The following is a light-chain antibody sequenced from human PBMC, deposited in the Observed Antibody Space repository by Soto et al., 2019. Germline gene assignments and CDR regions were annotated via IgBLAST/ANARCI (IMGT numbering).Light chain of an antibody. J-gene: IGKJ1*01. Sequence: EIVLTQSPGTLSLSPGERATLSCRASQIFSSTYLAWYQQKPGQAPRLLIYGASSRATGIPDRFSGSGSGTDFTLTISRLEPEDFGVYYCQQYDNSPLTFGQGTKVEIK. CDR1: QIFSSTY. V-gene: IGKV3-20*01. CDR3: QQYDNSPLT. CDR2: GAS.